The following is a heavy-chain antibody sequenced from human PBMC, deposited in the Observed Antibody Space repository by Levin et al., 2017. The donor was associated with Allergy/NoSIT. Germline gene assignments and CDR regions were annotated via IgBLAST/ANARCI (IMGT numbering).Heavy chain of an antibody. V-gene: IGHV1-8*01. CDR1: GYTFTSYD. Sequence: VASVKVSCKASGYTFTSYDINWVRQATGQGLEWMGWMNPNSGNTGYAQKFQGRVTMTRNTSISTAYMELSSLRSEDTAVYYCARSISGDSSGYYYVVASWFDPWGQGTLVTVSS. CDR3: ARSISGDSSGYYYVVASWFDP. D-gene: IGHD3-22*01. CDR2: MNPNSGNT. J-gene: IGHJ5*02.